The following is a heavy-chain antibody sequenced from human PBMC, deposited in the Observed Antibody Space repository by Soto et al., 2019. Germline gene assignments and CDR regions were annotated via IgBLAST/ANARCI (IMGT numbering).Heavy chain of an antibody. CDR2: ISYDGSNK. CDR1: GFTFSSYA. D-gene: IGHD3-3*01. J-gene: IGHJ6*02. V-gene: IGHV3-30-3*01. Sequence: QVQLVESGGGVAQPGRSLRLSCAASGFTFSSYAMHWVRQAPGKGLEWVAVISYDGSNKYYADSVKRRFTISRDNSKNTLYLQMNSLRAEDTAVYYCARGRPRSIFGVVHYYYYGMDVWGQGTTVTVSS. CDR3: ARGRPRSIFGVVHYYYYGMDV.